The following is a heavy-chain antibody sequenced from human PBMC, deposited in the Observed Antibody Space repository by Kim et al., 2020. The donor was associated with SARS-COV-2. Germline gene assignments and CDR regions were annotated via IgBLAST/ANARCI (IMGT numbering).Heavy chain of an antibody. D-gene: IGHD3-10*01. CDR2: INHSGST. J-gene: IGHJ4*02. CDR3: ARAITMVRGVIISSSSRLLTYFDY. CDR1: GGSFSGYY. Sequence: SETLSLTCAVYGGSFSGYYWSWIRQPPGKGLEWIGEINHSGSTNYNPSLKSRVTISVDTSKNQFSLKLSSVTAADTAVYYCARAITMVRGVIISSSSRLLTYFDYWGQGTLVTVSS. V-gene: IGHV4-34*01.